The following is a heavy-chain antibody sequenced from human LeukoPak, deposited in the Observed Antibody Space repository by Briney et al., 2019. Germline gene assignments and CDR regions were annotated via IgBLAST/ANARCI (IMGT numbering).Heavy chain of an antibody. J-gene: IGHJ3*02. CDR1: GYSISSGYY. D-gene: IGHD3-22*01. CDR3: ARDNGYDSSGPLPRGAFDI. V-gene: IGHV4-38-2*02. Sequence: PSEALSLTCTVSGYSISSGYYWGWIRQPPGKGLEWIGSIYHSGSTYYNPSLKSRVTISVDTSKNQFSLKLSSVTAADTAVYYCARDNGYDSSGPLPRGAFDIWGQGTMVTVSS. CDR2: IYHSGST.